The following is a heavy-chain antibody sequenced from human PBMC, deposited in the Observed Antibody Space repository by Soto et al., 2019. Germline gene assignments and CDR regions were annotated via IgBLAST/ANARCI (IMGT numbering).Heavy chain of an antibody. D-gene: IGHD2-15*01. CDR1: GFTFSSYD. V-gene: IGHV3-23*01. Sequence: PGGSLSLSCVASGFTFSSYDMTWVRQAPGKGLEYLSGISHDGATTYYPDSVKGRFTISRDNSKNTVYLHLTSLRVDDTAVYYCAKRMSYYFDYWGQGTLVTVSS. CDR3: AKRMSYYFDY. J-gene: IGHJ4*02. CDR2: ISHDGATT.